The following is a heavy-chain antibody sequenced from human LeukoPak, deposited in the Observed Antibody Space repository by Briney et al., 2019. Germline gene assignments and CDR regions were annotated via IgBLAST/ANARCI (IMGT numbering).Heavy chain of an antibody. Sequence: KPSETLSLTCTVSGDSISSSGYYWGWIRQPPGKGLEWIGSIYYSGSTYYNPSLKSRVTISVDTSKNHFSLKLSSVTAADTAVYYCASGWYEEHFDYWGQGTLVTVSS. CDR1: GDSISSSGYY. J-gene: IGHJ4*02. CDR2: IYYSGST. V-gene: IGHV4-39*02. CDR3: ASGWYEEHFDY. D-gene: IGHD6-19*01.